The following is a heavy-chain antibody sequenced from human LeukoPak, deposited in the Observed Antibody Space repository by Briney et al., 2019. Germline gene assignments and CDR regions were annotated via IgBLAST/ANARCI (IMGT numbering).Heavy chain of an antibody. CDR3: ARDGVVVPAAPVYYYYYYMDV. V-gene: IGHV1-2*02. D-gene: IGHD2-2*01. Sequence: ASVKVSCKASGYTCTGYYMHWVRQAPGQGLEWMGWINPNSGGTNYAQKFQGRVTMTRDTSISTAYMELSRLRSDDTAVYYCARDGVVVPAAPVYYYYYYMDVWGKGTTVTVSS. CDR1: GYTCTGYY. CDR2: INPNSGGT. J-gene: IGHJ6*03.